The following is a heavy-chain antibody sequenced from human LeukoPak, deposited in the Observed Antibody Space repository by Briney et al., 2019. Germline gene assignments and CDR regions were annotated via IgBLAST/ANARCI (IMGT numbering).Heavy chain of an antibody. Sequence: GASVKVSCKASGYTFTHYGISWVRQAPGQGLDWLRWISAYNGHTNYAQKFQGRVTMTTDAPTGTAYMELRSLRSDDTAIYYCARWGDSSSWPPIWFDPWGQGTLVTVSS. CDR3: ARWGDSSSWPPIWFDP. CDR1: GYTFTHYG. J-gene: IGHJ5*02. D-gene: IGHD6-13*01. V-gene: IGHV1-18*01. CDR2: ISAYNGHT.